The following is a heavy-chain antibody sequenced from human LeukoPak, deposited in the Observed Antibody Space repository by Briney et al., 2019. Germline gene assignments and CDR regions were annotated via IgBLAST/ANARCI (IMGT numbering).Heavy chain of an antibody. J-gene: IGHJ5*02. CDR1: GFTFKLYW. CDR2: INDDGSDT. CDR3: VRGGPSTWS. D-gene: IGHD2-15*01. Sequence: GGSLRLSCAASGFTFKLYWMHWVRQAPGKRPVWVSRINDDGSDTIYADSARGRFTISRGDAKNTVYLQMNNLRAEDTAVYYCVRGGPSTWSWGQGTLVTVSS. V-gene: IGHV3-74*01.